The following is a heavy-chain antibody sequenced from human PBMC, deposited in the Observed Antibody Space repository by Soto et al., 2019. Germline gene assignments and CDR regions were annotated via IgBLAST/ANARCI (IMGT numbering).Heavy chain of an antibody. CDR1: GFTFSSYE. J-gene: IGHJ4*02. CDR2: ISSSGSTI. Sequence: GGSLRLSCAASGFTFSSYEMNWVRQAPGKGLEWVSYISSSGSTIYYADSVKGRFTISRDNAKNSLYLQMNSLRAEDTAVYYCARDSPSGHRMIAAPFDYWGQGTLVTVSS. V-gene: IGHV3-48*03. D-gene: IGHD6-13*01. CDR3: ARDSPSGHRMIAAPFDY.